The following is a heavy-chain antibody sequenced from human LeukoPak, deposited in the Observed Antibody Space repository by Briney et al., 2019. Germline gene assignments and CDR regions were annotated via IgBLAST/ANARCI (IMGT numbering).Heavy chain of an antibody. J-gene: IGHJ1*01. D-gene: IGHD2-15*01. CDR1: GYTFTSYA. V-gene: IGHV1-18*01. CDR3: ARVGGGGSCYLYFQH. Sequence: ASVKVSCKASGYTFTSYAMHWVRQAPGQGLECMGWISAYNGNTNYAQKLQGRVTMTTDTSTSTAYVELRSLRSDDTAVYYCARVGGGGSCYLYFQHWGQGTLVTVSS. CDR2: ISAYNGNT.